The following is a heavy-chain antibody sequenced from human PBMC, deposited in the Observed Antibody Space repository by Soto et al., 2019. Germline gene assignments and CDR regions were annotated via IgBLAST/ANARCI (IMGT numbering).Heavy chain of an antibody. CDR1: GFAFSNYA. Sequence: EVQLLESGGGLVQPGGSLRLSCAASGFAFSNYAMGWVRQAPGKGLEWVSTISSTADGTDYADSVKGRFTISRDNSKNTLYLQMNSLRAEDTAVYYCPQAISRERQIDYWGQGTLVTVSS. CDR2: ISSTADGT. D-gene: IGHD1-26*01. J-gene: IGHJ4*02. V-gene: IGHV3-23*01. CDR3: PQAISRERQIDY.